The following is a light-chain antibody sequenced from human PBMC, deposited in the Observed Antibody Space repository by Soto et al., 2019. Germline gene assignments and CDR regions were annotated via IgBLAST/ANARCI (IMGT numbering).Light chain of an antibody. J-gene: IGKJ1*01. V-gene: IGKV1D-16*01. CDR1: QGIDNW. CDR2: VAS. CDR3: QQYDNWPWT. Sequence: DIQMTQSPSSVSASVGDRVTITCRASQGIDNWLAWYQQKPGKAPKLLIYVASNLQTGVPSRFSGSGSGTEFTLTISSLQPDDFATYYCQQYDNWPWTFGQGTKVDIK.